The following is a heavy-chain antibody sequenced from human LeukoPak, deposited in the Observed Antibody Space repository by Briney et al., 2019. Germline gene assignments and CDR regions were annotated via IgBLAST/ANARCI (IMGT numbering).Heavy chain of an antibody. V-gene: IGHV3-23*01. J-gene: IGHJ4*02. D-gene: IGHD3-10*01. CDR2: ISGSGGST. CDR1: GFTFSSYA. CDR3: ARNYYGLGNL. Sequence: PGGSLRLSCAASGFTFSSYAMSWVRQAPGKGLEWVSAISGSGGSTYYADSMKGRFTISRDNSKNTVYLQMSSLRAEDTAVYYCARNYYGLGNLWGQGTLVIVSS.